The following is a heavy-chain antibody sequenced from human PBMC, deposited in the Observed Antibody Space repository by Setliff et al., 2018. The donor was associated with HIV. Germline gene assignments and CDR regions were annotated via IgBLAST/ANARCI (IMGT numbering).Heavy chain of an antibody. D-gene: IGHD2-8*01. CDR1: AGSFITGDDY. Sequence: PSETLSLTCNVSAGSFITGDDYWAWIRQPPGKGLEWIGSINYSGRTRYNASLKSRVTIFADTPTNQFSLVLSSVTAADTAVYYCARHSPNVGVRGDAFDIWGQGTVVTVSS. J-gene: IGHJ3*02. V-gene: IGHV4-39*01. CDR2: INYSGRT. CDR3: ARHSPNVGVRGDAFDI.